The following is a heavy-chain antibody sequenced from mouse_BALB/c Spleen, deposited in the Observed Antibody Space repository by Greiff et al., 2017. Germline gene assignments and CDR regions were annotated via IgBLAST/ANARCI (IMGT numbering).Heavy chain of an antibody. CDR2: IWAGGST. CDR3: ARDSPAYYGNPYYAMDY. D-gene: IGHD2-10*01. V-gene: IGHV2-9*02. CDR1: GFSLTSYG. Sequence: ESGPGLVAPSQSLSITCTVSGFSLTSYGVHWVRQPPGKGLEWLGVIWAGGSTNYNSALMSRLSISKDNSKSQVFLKMNSLQTDDTAMYYCARDSPAYYGNPYYAMDYWGQGTSVTVSS. J-gene: IGHJ4*01.